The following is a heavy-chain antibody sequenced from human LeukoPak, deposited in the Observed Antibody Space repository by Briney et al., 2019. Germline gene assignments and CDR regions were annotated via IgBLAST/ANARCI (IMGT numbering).Heavy chain of an antibody. J-gene: IGHJ4*02. CDR3: ARAPDYYYDSSGPHFDY. Sequence: ASVKVSCKASGYTFTSYGISWVRQAPGQGLESMGWISAYNGNTNYAQKLQGRVTMTTDTSTSTAYMELRSLRSDDTAVYYCARAPDYYYDSSGPHFDYWGQGTLVTVSS. CDR2: ISAYNGNT. CDR1: GYTFTSYG. V-gene: IGHV1-18*01. D-gene: IGHD3-22*01.